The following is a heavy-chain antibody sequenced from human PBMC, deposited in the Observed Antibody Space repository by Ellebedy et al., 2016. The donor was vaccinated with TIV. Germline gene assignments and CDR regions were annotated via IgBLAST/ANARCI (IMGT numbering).Heavy chain of an antibody. CDR1: GFTFSSYG. CDR3: AKDLGGYDTPHY. CDR2: ISYDGSNK. V-gene: IGHV3-30*18. Sequence: GESLKISXAASGFTFSSYGMHWVRQAPGKGLEWVAVISYDGSNKYYADSVKGRFTISRDNSKNTLYLQMNSLRAEDTAVYYCAKDLGGYDTPHYWGQGTLVTVSS. D-gene: IGHD5-12*01. J-gene: IGHJ4*02.